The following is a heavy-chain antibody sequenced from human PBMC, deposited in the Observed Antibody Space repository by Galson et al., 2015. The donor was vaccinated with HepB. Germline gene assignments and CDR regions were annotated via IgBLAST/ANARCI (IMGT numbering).Heavy chain of an antibody. CDR1: GGSVSSGSYC. CDR2: IYYSGST. D-gene: IGHD3-22*01. V-gene: IGHV4-61*01. J-gene: IGHJ5*02. Sequence: ATMSLTCTVSGGSVSSGSYCWRWIRQPPGKGLEWIGYIYYSGSTNYNPSLKSRVTISVDTSKNQFSLKLDSVTAADTAVYYCARETYYYDSSGYFRDDAPANNWFDPWGQGTLVTVSS. CDR3: ARETYYYDSSGYFRDDAPANNWFDP.